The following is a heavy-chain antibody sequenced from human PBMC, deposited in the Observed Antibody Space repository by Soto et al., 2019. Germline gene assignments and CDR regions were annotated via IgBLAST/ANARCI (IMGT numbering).Heavy chain of an antibody. CDR1: GYTFTSYY. CDR2: INPSGGST. CDR3: ARYNWNYGVYNWFDP. D-gene: IGHD1-7*01. Sequence: ASVKVSCKASGYTFTSYYMHWVRQAPGQGLEWMGIINPSGGSTSYAQKFQGRVTMTRDTSTSTVYMELSSLRSEDTAVYYCARYNWNYGVYNWFDPWGQGTLVTVSS. J-gene: IGHJ5*02. V-gene: IGHV1-46*01.